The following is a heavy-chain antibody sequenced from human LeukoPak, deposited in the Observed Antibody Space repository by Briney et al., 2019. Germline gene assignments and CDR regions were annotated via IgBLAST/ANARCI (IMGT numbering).Heavy chain of an antibody. D-gene: IGHD3-10*01. Sequence: GGSLRLSCAASGFTFSSYSMNWVRQAPGKGLEWVSYISSSSSTIYYADSVKGRFTISRGNAKNSLYLQMNSLRAEDTAVYYCARDLWFGEFWGQGTLVTVSS. V-gene: IGHV3-48*04. J-gene: IGHJ4*02. CDR2: ISSSSSTI. CDR1: GFTFSSYS. CDR3: ARDLWFGEF.